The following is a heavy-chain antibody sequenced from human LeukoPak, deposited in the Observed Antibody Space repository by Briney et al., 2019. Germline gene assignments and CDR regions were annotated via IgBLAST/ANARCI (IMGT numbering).Heavy chain of an antibody. CDR1: ALTFGDDA. CDR3: TRDGYGGYDLALYYFDY. CDR2: IRSNVYGGTT. D-gene: IGHD5-12*01. V-gene: IGHV3-49*04. Sequence: GGSLRLSCTASALTFGDDAMNWVRQAPGKGLEWVGFIRSNVYGGTTEYAASVKGRFTISRDDSKSIAYLQMNGLKTEDTAVYYCTRDGYGGYDLALYYFDYWGQGTLVTVSS. J-gene: IGHJ4*02.